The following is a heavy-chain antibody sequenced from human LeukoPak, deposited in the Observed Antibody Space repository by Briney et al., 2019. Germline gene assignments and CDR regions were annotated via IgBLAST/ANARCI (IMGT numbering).Heavy chain of an antibody. D-gene: IGHD2-15*01. CDR2: ISGHNDDT. J-gene: IGHJ6*03. CDR1: GYTFTSYA. V-gene: IGHV1-18*01. CDR3: ARAGYCSGGSCYPYYYYYNMDV. Sequence: ASVKVSCKASGYTFTSYAISWVRQAPGQGLEWMGWISGHNDDTNYAQRLQGRVTMTTDTSTSTAYMELRGLRSDDTAVYYCARAGYCSGGSCYPYYYYYNMDVWGKGTTVTVSS.